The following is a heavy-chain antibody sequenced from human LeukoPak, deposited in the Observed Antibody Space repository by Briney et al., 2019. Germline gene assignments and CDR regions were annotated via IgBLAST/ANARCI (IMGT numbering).Heavy chain of an antibody. Sequence: GGSLRLSCAASGFXFSSYQMTWVRQAPGKGLKWVSYITSTGTTIHYADSVKGRFTISRDNANNSLFLQMNSLRAEDTAVCYCARIYSSGRGNDALDIWGQGTMVSVSS. CDR2: ITSTGTTI. V-gene: IGHV3-48*03. CDR3: ARIYSSGRGNDALDI. CDR1: GFXFSSYQ. J-gene: IGHJ3*02. D-gene: IGHD6-19*01.